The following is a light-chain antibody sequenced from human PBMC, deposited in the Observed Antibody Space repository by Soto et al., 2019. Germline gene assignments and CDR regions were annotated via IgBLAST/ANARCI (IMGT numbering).Light chain of an antibody. Sequence: QSALTQPRSVSGSPGQSVTISCTGTSSDVGGYNYVSWYQQHPGKAPKLMIYDVSKRPSGVPDRFSGSKSGNTASLTISGLQAEDAADYYCCSYAGSYTFVVFGTGTKLTVL. J-gene: IGLJ1*01. CDR2: DVS. CDR1: SSDVGGYNY. CDR3: CSYAGSYTFVV. V-gene: IGLV2-11*01.